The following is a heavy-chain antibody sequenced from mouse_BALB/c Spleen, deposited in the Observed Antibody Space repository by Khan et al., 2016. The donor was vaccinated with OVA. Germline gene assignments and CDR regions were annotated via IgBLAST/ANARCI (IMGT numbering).Heavy chain of an antibody. CDR2: ISGDSSTI. V-gene: IGHV5-17*02. D-gene: IGHD1-1*01. J-gene: IGHJ2*01. CDR3: ATSYYSGYYFDY. CDR1: GFTFSSYG. Sequence: EVELVESGGGLVQPGGSRKLSCAASGFTFSSYGMHWVRQAPEKGLEWVAYISGDSSTIYYADTVKGRFTISRDNPKNTLFLQMTSLMSEDTAMYYCATSYYSGYYFDYWGPGTTLTVSS.